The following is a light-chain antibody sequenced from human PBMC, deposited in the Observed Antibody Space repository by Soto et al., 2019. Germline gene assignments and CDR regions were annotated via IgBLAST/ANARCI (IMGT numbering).Light chain of an antibody. Sequence: IQMNQSPSTLSGSVGDRVTITCRASQTISSWLAWYQQKPGKAPKLLIYKASTLKSGVPSRFSGSGSGTEFTLTISSLQPDDFATYYCQHYNSYSEAFGQGSMVDIK. CDR1: QTISSW. CDR3: QHYNSYSEA. CDR2: KAS. J-gene: IGKJ1*01. V-gene: IGKV1-5*03.